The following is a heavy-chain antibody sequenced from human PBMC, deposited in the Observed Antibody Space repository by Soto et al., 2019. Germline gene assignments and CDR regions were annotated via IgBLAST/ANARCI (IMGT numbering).Heavy chain of an antibody. J-gene: IGHJ6*02. CDR3: VGGGVFRGVVDV. V-gene: IGHV3-23*01. CDR1: GFTFSSFA. Sequence: EVQLLESGGGLVQPGGSRRLSCAASGFTFSSFAMSWVRQAPEKGLEWVSGISESGDNTIYADSVRGRFTISRDSSKNALYLQMNTLRAEDTAVYYCVGGGVFRGVVDVWGQGTTVTVSS. CDR2: ISESGDNT. D-gene: IGHD3-10*01.